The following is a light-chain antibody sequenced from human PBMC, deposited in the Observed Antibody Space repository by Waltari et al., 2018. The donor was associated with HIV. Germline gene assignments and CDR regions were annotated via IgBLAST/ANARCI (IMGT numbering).Light chain of an antibody. CDR2: EVS. J-gene: IGLJ3*02. Sequence: QSALTQPASVSGSPGQSITISCTGTSSDVGGYNHVYWYQQHPGKAPKLMIYEVSNRPSCVSNVFAASKSGNSSSLTISGLRAEDEAAYYCNSYTSTWVFGGGTKLTVL. V-gene: IGLV2-14*01. CDR1: SSDVGGYNH. CDR3: NSYTSTWV.